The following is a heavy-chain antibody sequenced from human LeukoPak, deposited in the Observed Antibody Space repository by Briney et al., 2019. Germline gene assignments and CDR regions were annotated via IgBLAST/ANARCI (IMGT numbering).Heavy chain of an antibody. CDR2: IYYSGST. V-gene: IGHV4-61*01. Sequence: SETLSLTCTVSGVSVSSGSYYWSWIRQPPGKGLEWIGYIYYSGSTNYNPSLKSRVTISVDTSKNQFSLKLSSVTAADTAVYYCARDPGEMATIWEAAFDIWGQGTMVTVSS. D-gene: IGHD5-24*01. CDR1: GVSVSSGSYY. J-gene: IGHJ3*02. CDR3: ARDPGEMATIWEAAFDI.